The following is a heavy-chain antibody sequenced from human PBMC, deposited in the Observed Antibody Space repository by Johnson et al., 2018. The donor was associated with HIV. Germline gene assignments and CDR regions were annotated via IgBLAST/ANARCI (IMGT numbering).Heavy chain of an antibody. CDR3: ARQLGYYYDSSGYYAEPDDAFDI. D-gene: IGHD3-22*01. V-gene: IGHV3-13*01. CDR2: IGTAGDT. Sequence: VQLVESGGGLVQPWGSLRLSCAASGFTFSSYDMHWVRQATGKGLEWVSAIGTAGDTYYPGSVKGRFTISRENAKNSLYLQMNSLRAEDTAVYYCARQLGYYYDSSGYYAEPDDAFDIWGQGTMVTVSS. J-gene: IGHJ3*02. CDR1: GFTFSSYD.